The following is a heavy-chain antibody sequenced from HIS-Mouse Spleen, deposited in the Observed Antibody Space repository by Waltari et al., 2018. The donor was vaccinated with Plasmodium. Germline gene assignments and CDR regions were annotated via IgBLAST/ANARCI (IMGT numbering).Heavy chain of an antibody. V-gene: IGHV3-30*18. CDR1: GFTFSSYG. CDR2: ISYDGMNK. J-gene: IGHJ4*02. Sequence: QVQLVESGGGVVQPGRSLRLSCAASGFTFSSYGMHWVRQAPGKGLGWEAVISYDGMNKYYADAVKGRFTIARNNSKNTLYLQMNSLRAEDTAVYYCAKDRRSSSWYVDYWGQGTLVTVSS. D-gene: IGHD6-13*01. CDR3: AKDRRSSSWYVDY.